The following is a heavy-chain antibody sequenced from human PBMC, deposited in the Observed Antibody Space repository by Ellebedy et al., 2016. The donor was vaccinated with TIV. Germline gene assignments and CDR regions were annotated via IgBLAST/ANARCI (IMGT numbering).Heavy chain of an antibody. D-gene: IGHD1-1*01. CDR1: GLTFSSHA. Sequence: PGGSLRLSCAASGLTFSSHAMSWVRQAPGKGLEWVSSITESGGNTYYADSVKGRFTIPRDTSKNTVYVQMNSLRAEDTAMYYCASGRQLGRYYFDYWGQGTLVTVSS. J-gene: IGHJ4*02. CDR3: ASGRQLGRYYFDY. V-gene: IGHV3-23*01. CDR2: ITESGGNT.